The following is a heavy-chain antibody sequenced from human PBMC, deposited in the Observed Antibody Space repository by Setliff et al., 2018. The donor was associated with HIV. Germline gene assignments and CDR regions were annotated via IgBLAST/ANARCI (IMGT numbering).Heavy chain of an antibody. V-gene: IGHV3-23*03. Sequence: GGSLRLSCAASGFTFNKAWMSWVRQAPGKGLEWVSIIYTDDSNTYYAESVKGRFTISRDNSKNTLYLQMNSRSAEDTAVYYCAKHFLLWSNAFHIWGQGTMVTVSS. D-gene: IGHD2-21*01. J-gene: IGHJ3*02. CDR3: AKHFLLWSNAFHI. CDR1: GFTFNKAW. CDR2: IYTDDSNT.